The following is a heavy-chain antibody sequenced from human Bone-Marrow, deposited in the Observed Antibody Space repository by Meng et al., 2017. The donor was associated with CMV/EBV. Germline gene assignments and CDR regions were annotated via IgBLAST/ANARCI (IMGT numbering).Heavy chain of an antibody. Sequence: ESLKISCTVSGGSISRSSYYWDWIRQSPGKGLEWIGSIYYSGSTNYNPSLKSRVTISVDTSKNQFSLKLSSVTAADTAVYYCARPVGYQLSYNWFDPWGQGTLVTVSS. CDR3: ARPVGYQLSYNWFDP. CDR1: GGSISRSSYY. D-gene: IGHD2-2*01. J-gene: IGHJ5*02. CDR2: IYYSGST. V-gene: IGHV4-39*01.